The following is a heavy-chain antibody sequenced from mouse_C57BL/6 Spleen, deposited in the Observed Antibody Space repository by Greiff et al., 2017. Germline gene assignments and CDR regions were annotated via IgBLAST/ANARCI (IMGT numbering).Heavy chain of an antibody. J-gene: IGHJ2*01. V-gene: IGHV10-1*01. Sequence: EVKLVESGGGLVQPKGSLKLSCAASGFSFNTYAMNWVRQAPGKGLEWVARIRSKSNNYATYYADSVKDRFTISRDDSESMLYLQMNNLKTEDTAMYYCVRHGHGYDGGYFDYWGQGTTLTVSS. CDR3: VRHGHGYDGGYFDY. CDR2: IRSKSNNYAT. CDR1: GFSFNTYA. D-gene: IGHD2-2*01.